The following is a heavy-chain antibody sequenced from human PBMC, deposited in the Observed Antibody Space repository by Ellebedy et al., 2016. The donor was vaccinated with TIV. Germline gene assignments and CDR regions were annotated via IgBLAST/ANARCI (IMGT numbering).Heavy chain of an antibody. Sequence: MPGGSLRLSCAVSGGSISGYYWSWIRQPPGKGLEWIGYLNDNGNTRYNPSLSSRITISENPSKSQFSLRLTSVTAADTATYYCVRHDNSGVRGRIMDVWGQGTTVSVSS. CDR1: GGSISGYY. CDR2: LNDNGNT. V-gene: IGHV4-59*08. J-gene: IGHJ6*02. CDR3: VRHDNSGVRGRIMDV. D-gene: IGHD3-10*01.